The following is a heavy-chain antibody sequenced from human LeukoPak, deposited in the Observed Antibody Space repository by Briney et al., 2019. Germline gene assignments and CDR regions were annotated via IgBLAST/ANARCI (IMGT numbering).Heavy chain of an antibody. Sequence: PGGSLRLSCAASGFTFDDYAMHWVRQAPGKGLEWVSGISWNSGSIGYADSVKGRFTISRDNSKNTLYLQMNSLRAEDTAVYYCARARKYYYGSGNFDYWGQGTLVTVSS. D-gene: IGHD3-10*01. CDR3: ARARKYYYGSGNFDY. CDR2: ISWNSGSI. CDR1: GFTFDDYA. J-gene: IGHJ4*02. V-gene: IGHV3-9*01.